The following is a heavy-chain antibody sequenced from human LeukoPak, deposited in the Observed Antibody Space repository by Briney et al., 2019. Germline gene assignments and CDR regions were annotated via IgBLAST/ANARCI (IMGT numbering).Heavy chain of an antibody. CDR3: AREHWDGYNPIIDY. CDR1: GFTFSSYA. Sequence: PGGSLRLSCAASGFTFSSYAMSWVRQAPGKGLEWVSAISGSGGSTYYADSVKGRFTISRDNSKNTLYLQMNSLRAEDTAVYYCAREHWDGYNPIIDYWGQGTLVTVSS. V-gene: IGHV3-23*01. CDR2: ISGSGGST. D-gene: IGHD5-24*01. J-gene: IGHJ4*02.